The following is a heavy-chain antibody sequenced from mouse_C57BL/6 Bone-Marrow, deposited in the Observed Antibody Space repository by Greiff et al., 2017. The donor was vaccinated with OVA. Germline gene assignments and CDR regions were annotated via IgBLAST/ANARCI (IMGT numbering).Heavy chain of an antibody. CDR3: ARSGYYGSWYFDV. CDR2: IDPSDSET. J-gene: IGHJ1*03. D-gene: IGHD1-1*01. Sequence: VKLQQPGAELVRPGSSVKLSCKASGYTFTSYWMHWVKQRPIQGLEWIGNIDPSDSETHYNQKFKDKATLTVDKSSSTAYMQLSSLTSEDSAVYYCARSGYYGSWYFDVWGTGTTVTVSS. CDR1: GYTFTSYW. V-gene: IGHV1-52*01.